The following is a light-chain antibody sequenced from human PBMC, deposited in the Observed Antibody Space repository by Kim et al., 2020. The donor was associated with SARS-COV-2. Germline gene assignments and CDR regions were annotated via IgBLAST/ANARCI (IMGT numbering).Light chain of an antibody. V-gene: IGLV2-14*03. Sequence: QSALTQPASVSGSPGQSITISCTGTSSDVGGYIFVSWYQQHPGEAPKLILYDVNSRPSGVSNRFSGSKSGKTASLTISGLRAEDEAEYYCSSSTSSTSVFVFGTGTKVTVL. CDR2: DVN. CDR3: SSSTSSTSVFV. J-gene: IGLJ1*01. CDR1: SSDVGGYIF.